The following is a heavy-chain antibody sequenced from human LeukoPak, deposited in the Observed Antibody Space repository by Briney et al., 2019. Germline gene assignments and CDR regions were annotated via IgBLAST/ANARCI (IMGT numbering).Heavy chain of an antibody. V-gene: IGHV4-59*08. Sequence: SETLSLTCTVSGGSITGYYWSWIRQPPGKGLEWVGYIFSSGSTNYNPSLKSRVTISVDTSKNQFSLKLSSVTAADTAVYYCARHRYCSSTSCYNAFDIWGQGTMVTVSS. J-gene: IGHJ3*02. D-gene: IGHD2-2*02. CDR3: ARHRYCSSTSCYNAFDI. CDR1: GGSITGYY. CDR2: IFSSGST.